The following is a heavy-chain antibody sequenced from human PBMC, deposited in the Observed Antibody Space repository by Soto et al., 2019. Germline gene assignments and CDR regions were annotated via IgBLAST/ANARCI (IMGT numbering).Heavy chain of an antibody. D-gene: IGHD3-22*01. Sequence: SETLSLTCSVSGDFISNTTYYWAWVRQAPGKGLEWVGSIYFSGSGTSHYNPSLKSRVTISVDTSKNQFSLKLTSVTAADTAVYYCARPRHSFGTSGYYHFDYWGQGTLVTVSS. CDR1: GDFISNTTYY. J-gene: IGHJ4*02. V-gene: IGHV4-39*01. CDR2: IYFSGSGTS. CDR3: ARPRHSFGTSGYYHFDY.